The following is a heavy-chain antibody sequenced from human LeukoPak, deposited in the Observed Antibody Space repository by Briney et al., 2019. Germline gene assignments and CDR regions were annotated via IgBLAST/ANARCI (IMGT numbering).Heavy chain of an antibody. CDR3: ARDSDYDGSGGLLDY. J-gene: IGHJ4*02. CDR1: GYTFTSYG. D-gene: IGHD3-22*01. Sequence: GASVKVSCKASGYTFTSYGISWVRQAPGQGLEWMGWISVYNGNTNYAQKAQGRGTMTTASSTSTAYMELMSLRSDDTAVYYCARDSDYDGSGGLLDYWGQGTLVTVSS. CDR2: ISVYNGNT. V-gene: IGHV1-18*01.